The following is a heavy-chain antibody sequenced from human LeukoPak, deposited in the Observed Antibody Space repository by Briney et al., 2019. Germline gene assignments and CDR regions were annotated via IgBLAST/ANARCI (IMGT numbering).Heavy chain of an antibody. Sequence: GASVKVSCKASGYTFTGYYMHWVRQAPGQGLEWMGWINPNTGGTNYAQSFQGRVTMTRDTSIRTSYMELSSLLSDDTALYYCARGGHGHTQNDYWGQGTLVTVSS. D-gene: IGHD5-24*01. V-gene: IGHV1-2*02. CDR3: ARGGHGHTQNDY. J-gene: IGHJ4*02. CDR1: GYTFTGYY. CDR2: INPNTGGT.